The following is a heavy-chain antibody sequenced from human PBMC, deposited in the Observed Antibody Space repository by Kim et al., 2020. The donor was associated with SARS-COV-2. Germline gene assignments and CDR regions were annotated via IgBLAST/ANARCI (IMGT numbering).Heavy chain of an antibody. CDR2: IYYSGST. CDR3: ASHTLYYDSSGYSHC. J-gene: IGHJ4*02. D-gene: IGHD3-22*01. Sequence: SETLSLTCTVSGGSISSYYWSWIRQPPGKGLEWIGYIYYSGSTNYNPSLKSRVTISVDTSKNQFSLKLSSVTAADTAVYYCASHTLYYDSSGYSHCWGQGTLVTVSS. V-gene: IGHV4-59*08. CDR1: GGSISSYY.